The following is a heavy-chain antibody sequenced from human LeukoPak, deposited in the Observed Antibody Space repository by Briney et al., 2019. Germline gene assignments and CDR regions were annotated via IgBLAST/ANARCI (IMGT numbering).Heavy chain of an antibody. CDR1: GFTFSSYS. J-gene: IGHJ4*02. V-gene: IGHV3-21*03. CDR2: ISSSSSYI. Sequence: GGSLRLSCAASGFTFSSYSMNWVRQAPGKGLEWVSSISSSSSYIYYADSVKGRFTISRDNAKNSLYLQMNSLKTEDTAVYYCTTDLVVVTALDYWGQGTLVTVSS. CDR3: TTDLVVVTALDY. D-gene: IGHD2-21*02.